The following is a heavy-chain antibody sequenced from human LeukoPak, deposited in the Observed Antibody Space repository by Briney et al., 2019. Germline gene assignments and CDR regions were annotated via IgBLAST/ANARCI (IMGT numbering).Heavy chain of an antibody. J-gene: IGHJ6*03. CDR1: GFTFSSYW. V-gene: IGHV3-74*01. CDR2: INSDGSST. Sequence: GGSLRLSCAASGFTFSSYWMHWVRQAPGKGLVWVSRINSDGSSTSYADSVKGRFTISRDNAKNTLYLQMNSLRAEDTAVYYCAKDGSSWFRDYMDVWGKGTTVTVSS. D-gene: IGHD6-13*01. CDR3: AKDGSSWFRDYMDV.